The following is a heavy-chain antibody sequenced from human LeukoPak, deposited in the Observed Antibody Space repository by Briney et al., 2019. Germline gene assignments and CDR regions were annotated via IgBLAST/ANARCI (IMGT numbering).Heavy chain of an antibody. V-gene: IGHV4-59*08. CDR2: IYYSGSA. J-gene: IGHJ3*02. D-gene: IGHD6-19*01. CDR1: GASIGSYY. Sequence: SETLSLTCTVSGASIGSYYWSWIRQPPGKGLEWTGYIYYSGSANYNPSLKSRVTISVDTSKNHFSLKLSSVTAADTAVYYCARHWDDSSGDAYAFDIWGQGTVVTVSS. CDR3: ARHWDDSSGDAYAFDI.